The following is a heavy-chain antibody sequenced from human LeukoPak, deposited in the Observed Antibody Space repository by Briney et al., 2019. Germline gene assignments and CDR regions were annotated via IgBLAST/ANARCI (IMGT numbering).Heavy chain of an antibody. Sequence: GGSLRLSCVASGFTIDSFYMSWVRQAPGKGLEWVANIDEAGKDRYYADSVKGRFTISRDNTKNSVFLDMTSLRVEDTATYFCARASPGVVFNYFDYWGKGALVPVSS. CDR2: IDEAGKDR. J-gene: IGHJ4*01. V-gene: IGHV3-7*01. D-gene: IGHD2-15*01. CDR3: ARASPGVVFNYFDY. CDR1: GFTIDSFY.